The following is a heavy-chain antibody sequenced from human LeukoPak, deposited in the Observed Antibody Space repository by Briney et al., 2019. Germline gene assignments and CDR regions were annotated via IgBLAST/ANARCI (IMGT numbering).Heavy chain of an antibody. Sequence: GGTLRLSCAASGFTFSSYGMSWVRQAPGKGLEWVSAISGSGGSTYYADSVKGRFTISRDDSKNTLYLQMNSLRGDDTAVYYCAKDGTSYYYIYYWGQGTLVTVSS. CDR1: GFTFSSYG. J-gene: IGHJ4*02. D-gene: IGHD2/OR15-2a*01. V-gene: IGHV3-23*01. CDR2: ISGSGGST. CDR3: AKDGTSYYYIYY.